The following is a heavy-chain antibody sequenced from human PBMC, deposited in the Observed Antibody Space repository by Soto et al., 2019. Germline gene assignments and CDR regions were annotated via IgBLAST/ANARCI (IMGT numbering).Heavy chain of an antibody. V-gene: IGHV4-4*02. CDR3: ATYGRLELPHAFDI. CDR1: GGSISSSSW. CDR2: IYHSGST. Sequence: SETLSLTCAVSGGSISSSSWWSWVRQPPGKGLEWIGEIYHSGSTNYNPSLKSRVTISVDKSKNQFSLKLSSVTAADTAVYYCATYGRLELPHAFDIWGQGTVVT. D-gene: IGHD1-7*01. J-gene: IGHJ3*02.